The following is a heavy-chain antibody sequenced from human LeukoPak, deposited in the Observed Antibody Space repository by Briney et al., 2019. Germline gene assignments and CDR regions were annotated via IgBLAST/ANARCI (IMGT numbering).Heavy chain of an antibody. V-gene: IGHV3-30*04. D-gene: IGHD1-26*01. CDR3: ARDRIVGATGVYFDY. J-gene: IGHJ4*02. CDR2: ISYDGSNK. CDR1: AFTFRTYA. Sequence: GRSLRLSCAASAFTFRTYAMHWVRQAPGKGLEWVAVISYDGSNKYYADSVKGRFTISRDNSKNTLYLQMNSLRAEDTAVYYCARDRIVGATGVYFDYWGQGTLVTVSS.